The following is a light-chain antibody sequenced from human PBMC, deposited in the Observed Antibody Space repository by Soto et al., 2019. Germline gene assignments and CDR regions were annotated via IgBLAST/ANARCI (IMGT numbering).Light chain of an antibody. V-gene: IGKV3-20*01. Sequence: EIVLTQSPGTLSLSPGERATLSCRASQSVRSICLAWYQHKPGQAPRLLIYGASTRATGVPDRFSGGGSGTHFTLTISRVEPEDFALYYCQQYDNSPPYTFGQGTRLEIK. CDR1: QSVRSIC. CDR3: QQYDNSPPYT. J-gene: IGKJ2*01. CDR2: GAS.